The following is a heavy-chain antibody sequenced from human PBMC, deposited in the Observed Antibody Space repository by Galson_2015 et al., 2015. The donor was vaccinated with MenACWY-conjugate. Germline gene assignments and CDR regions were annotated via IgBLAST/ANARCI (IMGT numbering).Heavy chain of an antibody. CDR1: GYTFTSYY. CDR3: ASSYGDIVDYYYYGMDV. J-gene: IGHJ6*02. CDR2: IIPILGIA. Sequence: SVKVSCKASGYTFTSYYMHWVRQAPGQGLEWMGRIIPILGIANYAQKFQGRVTITADKSTSTAYMELSSLRSEDTAVYYCASSYGDIVDYYYYGMDVWGQGTTVTVSS. D-gene: IGHD4-17*01. V-gene: IGHV1-69*02.